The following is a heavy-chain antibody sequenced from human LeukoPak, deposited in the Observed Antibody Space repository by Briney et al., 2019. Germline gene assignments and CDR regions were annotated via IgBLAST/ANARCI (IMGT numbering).Heavy chain of an antibody. CDR3: ARDEGTVVTSDDPHNWFDP. Sequence: NSSETLSLTCTVSGYSISSGYYWGWIRQPPGKGLEWIGSIYHSGSTYYNPSLKSRVTISVDTSKNQFSLKLSSVTAADTAVYYCARDEGTVVTSDDPHNWFDPWGQGTLVTVSS. V-gene: IGHV4-38-2*02. CDR2: IYHSGST. J-gene: IGHJ5*02. D-gene: IGHD4-23*01. CDR1: GYSISSGYY.